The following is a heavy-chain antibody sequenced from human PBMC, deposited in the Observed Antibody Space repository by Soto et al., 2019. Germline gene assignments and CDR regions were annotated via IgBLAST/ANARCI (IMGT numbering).Heavy chain of an antibody. Sequence: SVKVSCKASGYTFTSYGISWVRQAPGQGLEWMGWISAYNGNTNYAQKLQGRVTMTTDTSTSTAYMELRSLRSDDTAVYYCATISEYYYDSSGYHYYYGMDVWGQGTTVTVSS. CDR2: ISAYNGNT. CDR3: ATISEYYYDSSGYHYYYGMDV. V-gene: IGHV1-18*04. CDR1: GYTFTSYG. D-gene: IGHD3-22*01. J-gene: IGHJ6*02.